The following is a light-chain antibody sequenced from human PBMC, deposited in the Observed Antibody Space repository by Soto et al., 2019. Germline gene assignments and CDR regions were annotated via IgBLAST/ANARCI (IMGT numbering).Light chain of an antibody. J-gene: IGLJ3*02. CDR1: SSNIGAGYD. CDR3: QSYDSSLSGWV. CDR2: GNS. V-gene: IGLV1-40*01. Sequence: QSALTQPPSVSGAPGQRVTISCTESSSNIGAGYDVLWYQQLPGTAPKLLIYGNSNRPSGVPDRFSGSKSGTSASLAITGLQAEDEADYYCQSYDSSLSGWVFGGGTKLTVL.